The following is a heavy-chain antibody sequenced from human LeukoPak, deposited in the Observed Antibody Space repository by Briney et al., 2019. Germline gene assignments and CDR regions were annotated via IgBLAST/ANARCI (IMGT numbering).Heavy chain of an antibody. CDR2: IWSDGSNK. J-gene: IGHJ4*02. Sequence: PGGSLRLSCAASGVTSSSYGMHWVRKAPGKGLEWVAVIWSDGSNKYYADSVKGRFTITRDNSKSTLYLQMDSLRAEDTAVYYCARSRSSGWVYFEYGGQGTLVTVSS. CDR1: GVTSSSYG. V-gene: IGHV3-33*01. CDR3: ARSRSSGWVYFEY. D-gene: IGHD6-19*01.